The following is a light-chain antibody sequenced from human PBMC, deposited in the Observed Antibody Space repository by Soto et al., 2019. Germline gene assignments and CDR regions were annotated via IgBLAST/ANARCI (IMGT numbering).Light chain of an antibody. Sequence: QSALTQPASVSGSPGQSITISCTGTSSDVGGYNYVSWYQQHPGKAPKLMIYDVSNWPSGVSNRFSGSKSGNTASLTISGLQAEDEADYYCSSDTSSSTLVFGGGTKLTVL. J-gene: IGLJ3*02. CDR2: DVS. CDR3: SSDTSSSTLV. CDR1: SSDVGGYNY. V-gene: IGLV2-14*01.